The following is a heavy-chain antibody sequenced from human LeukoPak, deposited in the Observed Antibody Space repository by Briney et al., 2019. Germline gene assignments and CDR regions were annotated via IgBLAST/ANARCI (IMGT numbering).Heavy chain of an antibody. V-gene: IGHV4-4*07. D-gene: IGHD3-16*01. J-gene: IGHJ4*02. CDR3: ARSGGSGFQLDN. CDR1: GGSISGYY. Sequence: PSETLSLTCTVSGGSISGYYWSWIRQPAGKGLEWIGRSYTSGSPNYNPSLKGRVTISVDTSKNQFSLKLSSVTAADTAVYYCARSGGSGFQLDNWGQGTLVTVSS. CDR2: SYTSGSP.